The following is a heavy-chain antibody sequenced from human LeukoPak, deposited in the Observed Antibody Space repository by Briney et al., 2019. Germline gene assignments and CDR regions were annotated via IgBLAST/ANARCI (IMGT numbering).Heavy chain of an antibody. Sequence: ASVKVSCKASGYTFTGYYMHWVRQAPGQGLEWMGWINPNNGNTNYAQKLQGRVTMTTDTSTSTAYMELRSLRSDDTAVYYCAWGYSSSWYYFDYWGQGTLVTVSS. D-gene: IGHD6-13*01. V-gene: IGHV1-18*04. CDR1: GYTFTGYY. J-gene: IGHJ4*02. CDR2: INPNNGNT. CDR3: AWGYSSSWYYFDY.